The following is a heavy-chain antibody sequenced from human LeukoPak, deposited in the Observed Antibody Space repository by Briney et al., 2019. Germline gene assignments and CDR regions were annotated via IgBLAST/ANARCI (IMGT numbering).Heavy chain of an antibody. J-gene: IGHJ4*02. CDR3: TRGYSYLGVDY. CDR2: INSDGSST. CDR1: GFTFTTYA. Sequence: GGSLRLSCAVSGFTFTTYAMTWVRQAPGKGLVWVSRINSDGSSTTYADSVKGRFTISRDNAKNTLYLQMNSLRAEDTAVYYCTRGYSYLGVDYWGQGTLVTVSS. D-gene: IGHD3-22*01. V-gene: IGHV3-74*01.